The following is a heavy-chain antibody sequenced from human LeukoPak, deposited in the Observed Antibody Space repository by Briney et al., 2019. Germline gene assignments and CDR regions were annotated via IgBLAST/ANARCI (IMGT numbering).Heavy chain of an antibody. J-gene: IGHJ4*02. V-gene: IGHV1-18*01. Sequence: GASVKVSCKASGHTFSSYGISWVRQAPGQGLEWMGWISTYNGDTKFAQRFQGRVTMTRDTSTSTVYMELSSLRSEDTAVYYCARDLVVPAAIPATAFDYWGQGTLVTVSS. D-gene: IGHD2-2*02. CDR1: GHTFSSYG. CDR3: ARDLVVPAAIPATAFDY. CDR2: ISTYNGDT.